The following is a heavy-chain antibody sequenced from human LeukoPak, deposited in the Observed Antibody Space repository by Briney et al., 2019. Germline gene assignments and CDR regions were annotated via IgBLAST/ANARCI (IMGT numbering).Heavy chain of an antibody. V-gene: IGHV3-48*03. J-gene: IGHJ4*02. D-gene: IGHD2-15*01. CDR3: TREQDREAAATVIGDS. Sequence: GGSLRLSCVASGFTFSRFEMNWVRQAPGKGLEWISHISSGTYIAYADSVKGRFTISRDNAKNSLYLQMNSLRAEDTAVYYCTREQDREAAATVIGDSWGQGTLVTVSS. CDR1: GFTFSRFE. CDR2: ISSGTYI.